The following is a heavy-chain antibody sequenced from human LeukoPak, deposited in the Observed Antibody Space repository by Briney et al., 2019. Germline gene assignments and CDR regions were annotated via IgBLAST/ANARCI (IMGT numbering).Heavy chain of an antibody. Sequence: GASVKVSCKASGYTFTSYYMHWVRQAPGQGLEWMGIINPSGGSTSYAQKFQGRVTMTRDTSTSTVYMELSSLRSEDTAVYYCARGPSIAARGGYYYYYGMDVWGQGTTVTVSS. CDR3: ARGPSIAARGGYYYYYGMDV. D-gene: IGHD6-6*01. J-gene: IGHJ6*02. CDR1: GYTFTSYY. CDR2: INPSGGST. V-gene: IGHV1-46*01.